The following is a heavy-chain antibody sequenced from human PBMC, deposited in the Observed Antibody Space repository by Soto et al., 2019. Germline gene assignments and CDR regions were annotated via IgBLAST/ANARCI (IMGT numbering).Heavy chain of an antibody. CDR3: ARDQVIGHDFWSGREPIYYMDV. J-gene: IGHJ6*03. V-gene: IGHV6-1*01. D-gene: IGHD3-3*01. Sequence: SQTLSLTCAISGDSVSSNSAAWNWIRQSPSRGLEWLGRTYYRSKWYNDYAVSVKSRITINPDTSKNQFSLQLNSVTPEDTAVYYCARDQVIGHDFWSGREPIYYMDVWGKGTTVTVSS. CDR2: TYYRSKWYN. CDR1: GDSVSSNSAA.